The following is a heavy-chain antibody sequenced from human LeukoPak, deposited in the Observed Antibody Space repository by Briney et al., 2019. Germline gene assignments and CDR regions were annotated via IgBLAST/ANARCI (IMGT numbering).Heavy chain of an antibody. CDR3: ARNPRQWEGSSWLTDFDY. CDR2: MNPNSGNT. D-gene: IGHD6-13*01. Sequence: ASVKVSCKASGYTFTSYDINWVRQATGQGLEWMGWMNPNSGNTGYAQKFQGRVTMTRNTSISTAYMELSSLRSEDTAVYYCARNPRQWEGSSWLTDFDYWGQGTLVTVSS. V-gene: IGHV1-8*01. J-gene: IGHJ4*02. CDR1: GYTFTSYD.